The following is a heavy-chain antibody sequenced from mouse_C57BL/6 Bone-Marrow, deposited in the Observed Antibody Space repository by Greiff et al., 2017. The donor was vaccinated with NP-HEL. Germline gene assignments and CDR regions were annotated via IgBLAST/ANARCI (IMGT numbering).Heavy chain of an antibody. J-gene: IGHJ3*01. Sequence: VQLQQSGAELVKPGASVKISCKASGYEFSNYWMNWVKQRPGQGLEWIGQIYPGDGDTNSNGKFKDKATLTADKSSSTAYMQLSRLTAEDSAVYFCARGAYWGQGTLVTVSA. V-gene: IGHV1-80*01. CDR1: GYEFSNYW. CDR3: ARGAY. CDR2: IYPGDGDT.